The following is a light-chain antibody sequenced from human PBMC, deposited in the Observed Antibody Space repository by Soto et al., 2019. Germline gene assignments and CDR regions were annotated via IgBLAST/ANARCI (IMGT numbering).Light chain of an antibody. Sequence: DSQRTQSPYSLSAAVGGRVPIACRASQSISSYLNWYQQKPGKAPKLLIYATSSLQSGVPSRFSGSGSGTDFTLTISCLQSEDFAVYYCQQYNRYAVTFGQGTKVDTK. V-gene: IGKV1-39*01. J-gene: IGKJ1*01. CDR3: QQYNRYAVT. CDR1: QSISSY. CDR2: ATS.